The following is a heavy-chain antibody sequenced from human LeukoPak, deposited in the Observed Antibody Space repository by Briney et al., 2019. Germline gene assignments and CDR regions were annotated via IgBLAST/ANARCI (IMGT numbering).Heavy chain of an antibody. CDR1: GYTFTYFG. CDR3: ARGGTSHEEDY. CDR2: ISAYNGNI. J-gene: IGHJ4*02. V-gene: IGHV1-18*01. D-gene: IGHD1-1*01. Sequence: GASVKVSCKASGYTFTYFGISWVRQAPGQGLEWMGWISAYNGNINYAQKFQDRVTMTTDTSTNTAYMELRSLRSDDTAVYYCARGGTSHEEDYWGQGTLVTVSS.